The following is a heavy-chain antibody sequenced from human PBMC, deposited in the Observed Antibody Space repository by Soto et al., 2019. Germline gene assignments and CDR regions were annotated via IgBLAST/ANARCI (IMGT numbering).Heavy chain of an antibody. CDR1: GYTFTNYG. Sequence: QVQLVQSGAEVKKPGASVKVSCKASGYTFTNYGISWVRQAPGQGLEWRGRISVYNGNTKYAQNLQGRVTMTTDTSTTTAYMELRSLRSDDTAVYYCARLHLDYGDYRNWFDPWGQGTLVTVSS. CDR2: ISVYNGNT. D-gene: IGHD4-17*01. CDR3: ARLHLDYGDYRNWFDP. V-gene: IGHV1-18*01. J-gene: IGHJ5*02.